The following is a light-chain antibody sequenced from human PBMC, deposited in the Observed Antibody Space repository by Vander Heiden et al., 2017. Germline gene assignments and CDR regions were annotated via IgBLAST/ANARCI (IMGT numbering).Light chain of an antibody. CDR3: QVWDSSSDHPE. Sequence: SYVLTQPPSVSVAPGQTARITCGGNNIGSKSVHWYQRKPGQAPGLVVYDDSDRPSGIPERFSGANPGKTATLTISRGEAGKEADHYCQVWDSSSDHPEFGGGTKLTGL. CDR2: DDS. V-gene: IGLV3-21*02. CDR1: NIGSKS. J-gene: IGLJ3*02.